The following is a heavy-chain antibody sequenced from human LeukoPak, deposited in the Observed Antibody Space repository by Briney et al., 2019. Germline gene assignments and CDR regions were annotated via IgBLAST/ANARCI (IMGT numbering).Heavy chain of an antibody. V-gene: IGHV3-48*03. J-gene: IGHJ4*02. CDR1: GFTFSSYE. CDR2: ISSSGSTI. Sequence: PGGSLRLSXAASGFTFSSYEMNWVCQAPGKGLEWVSYISSSGSTIYYADSVKGRFTISRDNAKSSLYLQMNSLRAEDTAVYYCVRFTGGYSVPDYWGQGTLVTVSS. D-gene: IGHD5-18*01. CDR3: VRFTGGYSVPDY.